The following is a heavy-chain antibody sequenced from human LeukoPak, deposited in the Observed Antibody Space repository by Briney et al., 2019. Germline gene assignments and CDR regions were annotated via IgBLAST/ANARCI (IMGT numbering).Heavy chain of an antibody. CDR3: ARDNGGYSGYDFDY. V-gene: IGHV3-30-3*01. CDR2: ISYDGSNK. D-gene: IGHD5-12*01. Sequence: GGSLRLSCAASGFTFSSYAMHWVRQAPGKGLEWVAVISYDGSNKYYADSVKGRFTISRDNSKNTLYLQMNSLRAEDTAVYYCARDNGGYSGYDFDYWGQGALVTVSS. CDR1: GFTFSSYA. J-gene: IGHJ4*02.